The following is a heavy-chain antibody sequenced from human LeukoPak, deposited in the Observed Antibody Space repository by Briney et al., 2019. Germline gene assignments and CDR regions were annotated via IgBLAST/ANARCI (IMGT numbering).Heavy chain of an antibody. CDR2: ISSSSSYI. CDR3: ARDLGAANYYDSSGSRGF. D-gene: IGHD3-22*01. CDR1: GFTFSSYS. J-gene: IGHJ4*02. V-gene: IGHV3-21*01. Sequence: GGSLRLSCAASGFTFSSYSMNWVRHAPGKGLEWVSSISSSSSYIYYADSVKGRFTISRDNAKNSLYLQMNSLRAEDTAVYYCARDLGAANYYDSSGSRGFWGQGTLVTVSS.